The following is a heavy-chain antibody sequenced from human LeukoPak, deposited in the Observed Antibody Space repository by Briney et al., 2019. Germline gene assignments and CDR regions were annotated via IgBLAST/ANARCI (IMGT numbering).Heavy chain of an antibody. J-gene: IGHJ4*02. CDR1: GFTFNTYA. Sequence: GGSLRLSCAASGFTFNTYAMHWVRQAPGKGLEWVAVTSYDGSTKYYADSVKGRFTISRDNSKNTLYLQMNSLRAEDTAVYYCGRDSSTFSFYFDYWGQGTLVTVSS. D-gene: IGHD6-19*01. V-gene: IGHV3-30-3*01. CDR2: TSYDGSTK. CDR3: GRDSSTFSFYFDY.